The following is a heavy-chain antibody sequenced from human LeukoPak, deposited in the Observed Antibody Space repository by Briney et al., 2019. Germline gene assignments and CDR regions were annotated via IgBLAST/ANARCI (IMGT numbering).Heavy chain of an antibody. D-gene: IGHD2/OR15-2a*01. V-gene: IGHV3-53*01. CDR1: GFTVSTNY. J-gene: IGHJ4*02. CDR2: LYSGGGA. CDR3: ARLEGNLWL. Sequence: GGSLSLSCAASGFTVSTNYMSWVRQAPGKGLEWVSVLYSGGGAYYADSVKGRFTISRDNSKNTLYLQMNSLRAEDTAVYYCARLEGNLWLWGQGTLVTVSS.